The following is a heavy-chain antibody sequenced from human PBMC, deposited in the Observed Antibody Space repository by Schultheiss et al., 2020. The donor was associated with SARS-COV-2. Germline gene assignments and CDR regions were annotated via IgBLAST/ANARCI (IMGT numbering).Heavy chain of an antibody. V-gene: IGHV3-7*03. CDR1: GFTFSSYW. J-gene: IGHJ4*02. CDR3: ALGYYGSGSQDRWGYFDY. Sequence: GGSLRLSCAASGFTFSSYWMSWVRQAPGKGLEWVANIKQDGSEKYYVDSVKGRFTISRDNAKNSLYLQMNSLRAEDTVVYYCALGYYGSGSQDRWGYFDYWGQGTLVTVSS. CDR2: IKQDGSEK. D-gene: IGHD3-10*01.